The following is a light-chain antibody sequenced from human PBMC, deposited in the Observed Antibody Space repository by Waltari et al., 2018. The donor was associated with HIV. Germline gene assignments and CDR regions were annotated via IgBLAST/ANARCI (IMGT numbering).Light chain of an antibody. CDR2: EVT. CDR3: TSYISGTTPV. CDR1: DLHDHEY. J-gene: IGLJ2*01. V-gene: IGLV2-14*01. Sequence: QSALTQPASVSGSPGQSLTISCDLHDHEYVSWYQRHPGKAPKVIIYEVTNRPSGLSNRFSGSKSGNTATLTISGLQPEDEADYFCTSYISGTTPVFGRGTRVTVL.